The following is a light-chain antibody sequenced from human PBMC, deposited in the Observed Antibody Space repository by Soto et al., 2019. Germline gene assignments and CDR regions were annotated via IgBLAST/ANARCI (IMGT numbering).Light chain of an antibody. CDR1: QTISSW. V-gene: IGKV1-5*03. CDR3: QHYNSYSEA. Sequence: DIQMTQSPSTLSGSVGDRVTITCRASQTISSWLAWYQQKPGKAPKLLIYKASTLKSGVPSRFSGSGSGTEITLTISSLQPDDSATYYCQHYNSYSEAFGQGTKVDIK. J-gene: IGKJ1*01. CDR2: KAS.